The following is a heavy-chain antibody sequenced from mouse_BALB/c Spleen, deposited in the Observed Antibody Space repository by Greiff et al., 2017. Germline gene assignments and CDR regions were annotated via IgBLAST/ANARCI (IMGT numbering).Heavy chain of an antibody. CDR2: IDPSDSYT. V-gene: IGHV1S127*01. Sequence: VQLQQPGAELVKPGASVKMSCKASGYTFTSYWMHWVKQRPGQGLEWIGVIDPSDSYTSYNQKFKGKATLTVDTSSSTAYMQLSSLTSEDSAVYYCTRDRDGNYAMDYWGQGTSVTVSS. CDR3: TRDRDGNYAMDY. J-gene: IGHJ4*01. D-gene: IGHD3-3*01. CDR1: GYTFTSYW.